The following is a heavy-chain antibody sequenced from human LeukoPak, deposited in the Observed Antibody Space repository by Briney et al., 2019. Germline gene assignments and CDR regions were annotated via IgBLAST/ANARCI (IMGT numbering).Heavy chain of an antibody. V-gene: IGHV3-30*01. Sequence: GGSLRLSCAASGFTFSNYAMHWVRQAPGMGLEWVALISYDGRTKYYADSVKGRFTISRDNSENTLYLQMNSLRAEDTAVYYCARHGLVGAAKDYWGQGTLVTVSS. CDR2: ISYDGRTK. CDR3: ARHGLVGAAKDY. CDR1: GFTFSNYA. D-gene: IGHD1-26*01. J-gene: IGHJ4*02.